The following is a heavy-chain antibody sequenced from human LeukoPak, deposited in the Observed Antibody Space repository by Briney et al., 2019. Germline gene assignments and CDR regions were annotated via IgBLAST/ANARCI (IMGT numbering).Heavy chain of an antibody. V-gene: IGHV3-15*01. CDR2: IKSKTDGGTT. J-gene: IGHJ4*02. D-gene: IGHD3-16*02. CDR1: GFTFSNAW. CDR3: TTNYDYVWGSYRYDLASFA. Sequence: GGSLRLSCAASGFTFSNAWMSWVRQAPGKGLEWVGRIKSKTDGGTTDYAAPVKGRFTISRDDSKNTAYLQMNSLKTEDTAVYYCTTNYDYVWGSYRYDLASFAWGQGTLVTVSS.